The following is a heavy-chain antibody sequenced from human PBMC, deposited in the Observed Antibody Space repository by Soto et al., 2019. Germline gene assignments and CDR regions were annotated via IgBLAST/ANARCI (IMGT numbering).Heavy chain of an antibody. CDR3: ARELQGLYYFDY. CDR2: INAGNGNT. Sequence: ASVKVSCKASGYTFISYTIHWVRQAPGQRLEWMRWINAGNGNTKYSQKFQGRVTITRDTSASTAYMELTSLRSEDTAVYYCARELQGLYYFDYWGQGTLVTVSS. CDR1: GYTFISYT. V-gene: IGHV1-3*01. J-gene: IGHJ4*02. D-gene: IGHD2-15*01.